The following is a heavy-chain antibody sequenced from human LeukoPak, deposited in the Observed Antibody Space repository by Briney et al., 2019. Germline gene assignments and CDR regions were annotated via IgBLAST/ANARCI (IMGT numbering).Heavy chain of an antibody. CDR2: ISGSGGST. CDR3: AKPISSGWLLRFDY. V-gene: IGHV3-23*01. Sequence: GGSLRPSCAASGFTFSSYGMSWVRQAPGKGLEWVSAISGSGGSTYYADSVKGRFTISRDNSKNTLYLQMNSLRAEDTAVYYCAKPISSGWLLRFDYWGQGTLVTVSS. J-gene: IGHJ4*02. D-gene: IGHD6-19*01. CDR1: GFTFSSYG.